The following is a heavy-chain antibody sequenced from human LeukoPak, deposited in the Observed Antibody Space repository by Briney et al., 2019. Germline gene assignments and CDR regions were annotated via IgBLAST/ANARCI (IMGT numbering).Heavy chain of an antibody. V-gene: IGHV1-2*06. D-gene: IGHD5-24*01. CDR1: GYTFTDYY. Sequence: GASVKVSCKASGYTFTDYYMHWVRQAPGQGLEWMGRINPNSGGTNYAQKFQGRVTMTRDTSISTAYMELSRLRSDDTAVYYCARVGDGLNDAFDIWGQGTMVTVSS. CDR3: ARVGDGLNDAFDI. CDR2: INPNSGGT. J-gene: IGHJ3*02.